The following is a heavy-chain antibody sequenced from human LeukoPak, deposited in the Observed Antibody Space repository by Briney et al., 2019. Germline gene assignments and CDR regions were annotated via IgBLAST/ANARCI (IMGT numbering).Heavy chain of an antibody. V-gene: IGHV4-59*01. D-gene: IGHD3-10*01. CDR1: GGSISSYY. CDR2: IYYSGST. CDR3: ARDLQVRRVIRGYYMDV. J-gene: IGHJ6*03. Sequence: SETLSLTCTVSGGSISSYYWSWIRQPPGKGLEWIGYIYYSGSTNYNPSLKSRVTISVDTSKNQFSLKLSSVAAADTAVYYCARDLQVRRVIRGYYMDVWGKGTTVTVSS.